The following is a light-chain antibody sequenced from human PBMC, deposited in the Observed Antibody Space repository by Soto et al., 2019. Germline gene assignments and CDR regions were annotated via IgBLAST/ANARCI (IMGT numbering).Light chain of an antibody. CDR2: LGF. Sequence: DIVMTQSPLSLPVTPGEPASISCRSSQSLLHSNGYNYLDWYLQKPGQSPQLLIYLGFNRASGVSDRFSGSGSGTDCTLKISRVEAEDVGVYYCMQALQTPPTFGQGTKLEIK. CDR3: MQALQTPPT. CDR1: QSLLHSNGYNY. V-gene: IGKV2-28*01. J-gene: IGKJ2*01.